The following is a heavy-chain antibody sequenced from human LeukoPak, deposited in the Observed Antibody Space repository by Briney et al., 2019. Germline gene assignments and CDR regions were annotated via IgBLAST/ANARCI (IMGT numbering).Heavy chain of an antibody. Sequence: VKVSCKAXXXTFTSYYMHWVRQAPGQGLEWMGIINPSGGSTSYAQKFQGRVTMTRDTSTSTAYMELRSLRSDDTAMYYCGRDQSSGSGSYQDYWGQGTLVTVSS. D-gene: IGHD3-10*01. CDR1: XXTFTSYY. V-gene: IGHV1-46*01. J-gene: IGHJ4*02. CDR2: INPSGGST. CDR3: GRDQSSGSGSYQDY.